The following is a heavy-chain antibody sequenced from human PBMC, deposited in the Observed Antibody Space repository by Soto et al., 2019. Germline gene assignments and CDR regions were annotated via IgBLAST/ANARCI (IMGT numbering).Heavy chain of an antibody. D-gene: IGHD3-10*01. V-gene: IGHV4-4*02. CDR1: GGSISSSNW. J-gene: IGHJ5*02. Sequence: SETLSLTCAVSGGSISSSNWWSWVRQPPGKGLEWIGEIYHSGSTNYNPSLKSRVTISVDKSKNQFSLKLSSVTAADTAVYYCAREGSYGSGQNWFDPWGQGTLVTVSS. CDR2: IYHSGST. CDR3: AREGSYGSGQNWFDP.